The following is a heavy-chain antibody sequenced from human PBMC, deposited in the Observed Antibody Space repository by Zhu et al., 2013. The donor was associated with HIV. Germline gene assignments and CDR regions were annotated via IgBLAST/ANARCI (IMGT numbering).Heavy chain of an antibody. Sequence: QVQLCSLGREVKKPGSSVRVSCKASGGTFSSNAISWVRQAPGQGLEWMGGIIPIFGTANYAQKFQGRVTITADESTSTAYMELSSLRSEDTAVYYCARDSVGIVGATKRGSWFDPWGQGTLVTVSS. J-gene: IGHJ5*02. CDR1: GGTFSSNA. CDR3: ARDSVGIVGATKRGSWFDP. D-gene: IGHD1-26*01. V-gene: IGHV1-69*01. CDR2: IIPIFGTA.